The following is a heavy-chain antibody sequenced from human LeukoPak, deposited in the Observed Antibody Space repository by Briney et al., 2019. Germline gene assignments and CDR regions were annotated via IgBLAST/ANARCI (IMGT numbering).Heavy chain of an antibody. J-gene: IGHJ4*02. CDR2: INGDGCST. Sequence: GGSLRLSCAASGFTFSSCWIHWVRQAPGKGLVWVSRINGDGCSTSYAASVRGRFTISRDNAKNTLYLQMNSLRAEDTAVYYCARAGDYGDYYFDYWGQGTLVTVSS. V-gene: IGHV3-74*01. CDR1: GFTFSSCW. CDR3: ARAGDYGDYYFDY. D-gene: IGHD4-17*01.